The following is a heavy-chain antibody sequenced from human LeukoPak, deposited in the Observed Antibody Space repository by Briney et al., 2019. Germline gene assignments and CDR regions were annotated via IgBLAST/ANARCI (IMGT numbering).Heavy chain of an antibody. D-gene: IGHD3-9*01. CDR2: VSAYNGNT. V-gene: IGHV1-18*01. CDR1: GYTFTSYG. CDR3: AILVGVLTGPDAFDI. Sequence: ASLKVSCKASGYTFTSYGISWVRQAPGQGLEWMGWVSAYNGNTNYAQKLQGRVTMTTDTSTSTAYMELRSLRSDDTAVYYCAILVGVLTGPDAFDIWGQGTMVTVSS. J-gene: IGHJ3*02.